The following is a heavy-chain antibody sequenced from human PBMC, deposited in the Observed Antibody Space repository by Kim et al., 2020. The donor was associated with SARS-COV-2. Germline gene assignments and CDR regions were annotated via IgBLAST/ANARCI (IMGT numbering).Heavy chain of an antibody. J-gene: IGHJ4*02. Sequence: GGSLRLCKVGSGFTFSSYWMSWVRQAPGKGLEWVATIKQDGSEEYYLESVKGRFTVSRDNVNNLLYLHMNSLRVEDTAVYHCARHGVGPFDYWGQGTLVTVSS. V-gene: IGHV3-7*01. D-gene: IGHD4-17*01. CDR2: IKQDGSEE. CDR1: GFTFSSYW. CDR3: ARHGVGPFDY.